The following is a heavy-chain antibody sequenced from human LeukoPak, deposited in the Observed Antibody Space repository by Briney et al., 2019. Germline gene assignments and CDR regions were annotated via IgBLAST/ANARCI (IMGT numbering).Heavy chain of an antibody. D-gene: IGHD3-22*01. Sequence: GESLKISCKDSGHRFSSKWIGWVRHMPGRGLEWMGIIYPGNSDTRYSPPFQGQVTISADTSITTAYLQWSSLKASDTATYYCASPDRRRTSLYIFDVWGQGTKVTVSS. J-gene: IGHJ3*01. CDR1: GHRFSSKW. CDR3: ASPDRRRTSLYIFDV. V-gene: IGHV5-51*01. CDR2: IYPGNSDT.